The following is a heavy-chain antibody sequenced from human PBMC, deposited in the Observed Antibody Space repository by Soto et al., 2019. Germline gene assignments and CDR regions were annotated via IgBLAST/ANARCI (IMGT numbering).Heavy chain of an antibody. CDR2: ISSSSSTI. V-gene: IGHV3-48*01. D-gene: IGHD3-16*02. CDR3: ARSLMITFGGVIVPFDY. J-gene: IGHJ4*02. Sequence: EVQLVESGGGLVQPGGSLRLSCAASGFTFSSYSMNWVRQAPGKGLEWVSYISSSSSTIYYADCVKGRFTISRDNAKNSLYLQMNSLRAEDTAVYYCARSLMITFGGVIVPFDYWGQGTLVTVSS. CDR1: GFTFSSYS.